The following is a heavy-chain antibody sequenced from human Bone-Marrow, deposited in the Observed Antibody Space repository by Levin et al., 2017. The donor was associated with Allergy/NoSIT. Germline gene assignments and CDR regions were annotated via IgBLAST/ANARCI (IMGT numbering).Heavy chain of an antibody. Sequence: GESLKISCRASGYNFADKWIGWVRQKPGKGLEWMAIIFPGHSDARYSPSFKGQVTVSVDESLTTAYLQWSSLKVSDTAIYYCARRARLIGGHFYYQLDVWGQGTTVTVSS. D-gene: IGHD7-27*01. CDR1: GYNFADKW. J-gene: IGHJ6*03. CDR2: IFPGHSDA. CDR3: ARRARLIGGHFYYQLDV. V-gene: IGHV5-51*01.